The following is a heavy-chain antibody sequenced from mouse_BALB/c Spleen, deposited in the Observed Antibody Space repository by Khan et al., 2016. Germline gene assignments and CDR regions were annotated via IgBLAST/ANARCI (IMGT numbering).Heavy chain of an antibody. CDR3: GRLGREDYFDY. J-gene: IGHJ2*01. V-gene: IGHV1-9*01. Sequence: QVQLKESGAELMKPGASVKISCKATGYTFSSYWIEWVKQRPGHGLEWIGEILPGSGSTNYNEKFKGKATFTADTSSNTAYMQLSSLTSEDSGVYYCGRLGREDYFDYWGQGTTLTVSS. CDR1: GYTFSSYW. CDR2: ILPGSGST. D-gene: IGHD4-1*01.